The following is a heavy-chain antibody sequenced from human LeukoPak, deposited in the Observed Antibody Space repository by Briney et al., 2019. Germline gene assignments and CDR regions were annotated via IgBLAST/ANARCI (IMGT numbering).Heavy chain of an antibody. D-gene: IGHD5/OR15-5a*01. CDR1: GFTFSSYS. CDR3: AKGVYSVFPDSRVLDY. CDR2: ISGSGDST. J-gene: IGHJ4*02. Sequence: GGTLRLSCVVSGFTFSSYSMSWVRQAPGKGLEWVSAISGSGDSTYYADSVKGRFTISRDNSKNTLYLQMSSLSAEDTAVYYCAKGVYSVFPDSRVLDYWGQGTLVTVSS. V-gene: IGHV3-23*01.